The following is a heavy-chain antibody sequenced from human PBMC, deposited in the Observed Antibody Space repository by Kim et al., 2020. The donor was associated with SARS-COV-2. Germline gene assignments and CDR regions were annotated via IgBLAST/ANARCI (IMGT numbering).Heavy chain of an antibody. CDR2: ISSSGSTI. D-gene: IGHD2-21*02. V-gene: IGHV3-11*01. Sequence: GGSLRLSCAASGFTFSDYYMSWIRQAPGKGLEWVSYISSSGSTIYYADSVKGRFTISRDNAKNSLYLQMNSLRAEDTAVYYCASLLQRVTDPEDAFDIWGQGTMVTVSS. J-gene: IGHJ3*02. CDR1: GFTFSDYY. CDR3: ASLLQRVTDPEDAFDI.